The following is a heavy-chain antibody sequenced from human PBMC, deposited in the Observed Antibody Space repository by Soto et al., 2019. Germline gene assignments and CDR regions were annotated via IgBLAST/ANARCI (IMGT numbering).Heavy chain of an antibody. CDR2: IDPSDSYT. CDR3: AREFLEWLLSTTTSEYGMDV. J-gene: IGHJ6*02. Sequence: GESLKISCKGSGYSFTSYWISWVRQMPGKGLEWMGRIDPSDSYTNYSPPFQGHVTISADKSISTAYLQWSSLKASDTAMYYCAREFLEWLLSTTTSEYGMDVWGQGTTVTVSS. CDR1: GYSFTSYW. V-gene: IGHV5-10-1*01. D-gene: IGHD3-3*01.